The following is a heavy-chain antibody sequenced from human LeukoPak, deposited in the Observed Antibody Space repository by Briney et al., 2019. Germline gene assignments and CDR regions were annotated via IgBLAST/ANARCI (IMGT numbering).Heavy chain of an antibody. V-gene: IGHV4-34*01. Sequence: SETLSLTCAVYGGSFSDYYWSWIRQPPGKGLEWIGEINHSGSTNYNPSLKSRVTISVDTSKNQFSLKLSSVTAADTAVYYCARDRMTRIAARPYYGMDVWGQGTTVTVSS. CDR1: GGSFSDYY. CDR2: INHSGST. D-gene: IGHD6-6*01. J-gene: IGHJ6*02. CDR3: ARDRMTRIAARPYYGMDV.